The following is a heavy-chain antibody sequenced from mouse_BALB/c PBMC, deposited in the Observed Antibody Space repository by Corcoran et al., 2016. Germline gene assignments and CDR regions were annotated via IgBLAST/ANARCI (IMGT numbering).Heavy chain of an antibody. CDR2: INPGSGNT. V-gene: IGHV1-77*01. CDR3: GYYFDY. J-gene: IGHJ2*01. Sequence: QVQLQQSGAELARPGASVKLSCKASGYTFTDYYINWVKQRTGQGLEWIGEINPGSGNTYYNEKFKGKATLTADKSSSTAYMQLSSRTSEDSAVDFCGYYFDYGGQGTTLTVSS. CDR1: GYTFTDYY.